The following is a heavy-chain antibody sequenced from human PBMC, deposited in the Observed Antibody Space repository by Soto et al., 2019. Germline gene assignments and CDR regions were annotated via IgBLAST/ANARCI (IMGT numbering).Heavy chain of an antibody. J-gene: IGHJ3*02. CDR2: IWYDGSNK. Sequence: QVQLVESGGGVVQPGRSLRLSCAASGFTFSSYGMHWVRQAPGKGLEWVAVIWYDGSNKYYADSVKGRFTISRDNSKNTLYRQMNSLRAEDTAVYYCASPYGSGSQGSHAFDIWGQGTMVTVSS. V-gene: IGHV3-33*01. CDR3: ASPYGSGSQGSHAFDI. CDR1: GFTFSSYG. D-gene: IGHD3-10*01.